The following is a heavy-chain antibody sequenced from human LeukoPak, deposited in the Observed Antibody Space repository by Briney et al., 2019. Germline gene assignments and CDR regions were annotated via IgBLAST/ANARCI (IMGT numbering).Heavy chain of an antibody. D-gene: IGHD4-17*01. V-gene: IGHV4-4*07. Sequence: PSETLSLTCTVSGGSISSYYWSWTRQPAGKGLEWIGRIYTSGSTNYNPSLKSRVTMSVDTSKNQFSLKLSSVTAADTAVYYCAAGGYYGDYLSDYWGQGTLVTVSS. J-gene: IGHJ4*02. CDR3: AAGGYYGDYLSDY. CDR1: GGSISSYY. CDR2: IYTSGST.